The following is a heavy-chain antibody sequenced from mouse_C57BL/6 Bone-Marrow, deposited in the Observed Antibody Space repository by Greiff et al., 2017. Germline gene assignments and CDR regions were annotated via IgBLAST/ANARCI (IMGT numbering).Heavy chain of an antibody. CDR3: TTDGYPFAY. J-gene: IGHJ3*01. D-gene: IGHD2-3*01. V-gene: IGHV1-15*01. CDR2: IDPETGGT. Sequence: VQLMESGAELVRPGASVTLSCKASGYTFTDYEMHWVKQTPVHGLEWIGAIDPETGGTAYNQKFKGKAILTADKSSSTAYMELRSLTSEDSAVYYCTTDGYPFAYWGQGTLVTVSA. CDR1: GYTFTDYE.